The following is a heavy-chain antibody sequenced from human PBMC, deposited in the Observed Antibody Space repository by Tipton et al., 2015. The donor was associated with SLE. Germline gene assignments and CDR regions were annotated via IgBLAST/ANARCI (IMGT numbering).Heavy chain of an antibody. CDR2: ISYSGGT. J-gene: IGHJ2*01. V-gene: IGHV4-59*01. D-gene: IGHD3-3*01. CDR1: GGSISSYY. Sequence: TLSLTCTVSGGSISSYYWSWIRQPPGKGLEWIGDISYSGGTNYSPSLKSRVTISVDTSKNQFSLKLTSVTAADTAVYFCARDRSAYYPYWYFDLWGRGTLVTVSS. CDR3: ARDRSAYYPYWYFDL.